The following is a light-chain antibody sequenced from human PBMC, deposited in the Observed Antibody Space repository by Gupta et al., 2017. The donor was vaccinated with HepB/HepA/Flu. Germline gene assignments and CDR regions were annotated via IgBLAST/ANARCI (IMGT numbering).Light chain of an antibody. Sequence: SSELPQPPSVSVSPGQTASITCSGDKLGDKYACWYQQKPGQSPVLVIYQDSKRPAGIPGRFSGSNSGNTATLTISGTQAMEEADYYCQAWDSSTSVVFGGGTKLTVL. J-gene: IGLJ2*01. CDR2: QDS. V-gene: IGLV3-1*01. CDR3: QAWDSSTSVV. CDR1: KLGDKY.